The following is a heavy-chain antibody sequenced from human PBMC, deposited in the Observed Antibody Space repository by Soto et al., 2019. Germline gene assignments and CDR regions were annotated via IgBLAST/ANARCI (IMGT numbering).Heavy chain of an antibody. V-gene: IGHV1-69*12. CDR1: GGTFSSYA. J-gene: IGHJ6*02. Sequence: QVQLVQSGAEVKKPGSSVKVSCKASGGTFSSYAISWVRQAPGQGLEWMGGIIPIFGTANYAQKFQGRVTITADEYTSTAYLELSSLRYEDTAVYYCVSYDTEQDIVFVPAAMPQPRYYGMDVWGQGTTVTVSS. CDR3: VSYDTEQDIVFVPAAMPQPRYYGMDV. D-gene: IGHD2-2*01. CDR2: IIPIFGTA.